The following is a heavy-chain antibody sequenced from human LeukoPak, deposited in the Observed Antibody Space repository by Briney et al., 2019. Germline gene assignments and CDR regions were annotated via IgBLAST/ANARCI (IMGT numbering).Heavy chain of an antibody. CDR1: GGXISSGGYS. CDR3: ASMGATWGFDY. CDR2: IYHSGST. V-gene: IGHV4-30-2*01. D-gene: IGHD1-26*01. J-gene: IGHJ4*02. Sequence: SETLSLTCAVSGGXISSGGYSWSWIRQPPGKCLEWIGYIYHSGSTYYNPSLKSRVTISVDRSKNQFSLKLSSVTAADTAVYYCASMGATWGFDYWGQGTLVTVSS.